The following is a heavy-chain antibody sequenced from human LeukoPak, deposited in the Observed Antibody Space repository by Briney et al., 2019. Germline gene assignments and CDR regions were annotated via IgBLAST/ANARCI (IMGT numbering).Heavy chain of an antibody. Sequence: SETLSLTRTVSGDSISSYYWSWIRQPPGKGLEWIGYIYYSGSTNYNPSLKSRVTISVDTSKNQFSLKLSSVTAADTAVYFCARHTNRLDAFDIWGQGTMVTVSS. CDR1: GDSISSYY. CDR2: IYYSGST. CDR3: ARHTNRLDAFDI. V-gene: IGHV4-59*08. J-gene: IGHJ3*02. D-gene: IGHD3-3*01.